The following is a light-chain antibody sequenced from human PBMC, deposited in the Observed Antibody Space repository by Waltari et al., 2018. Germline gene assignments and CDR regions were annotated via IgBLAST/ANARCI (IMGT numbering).Light chain of an antibody. Sequence: QTVVTQEPSLSVSPGGTVTLTCGLSSGSVPAAHSPYWFQQAPGQAPRTLTFDTTTRSSGVPDRFSGSILDNKAALTITGAQAEDECDYYCALSMGSGIWVFGGGTKLTVL. V-gene: IGLV8-61*01. CDR3: ALSMGSGIWV. CDR2: DTT. CDR1: SGSVPAAHS. J-gene: IGLJ3*02.